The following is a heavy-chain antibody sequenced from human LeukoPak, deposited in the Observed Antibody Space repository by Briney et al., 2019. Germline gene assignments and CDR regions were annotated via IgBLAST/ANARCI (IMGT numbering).Heavy chain of an antibody. CDR1: GGSISSYY. J-gene: IGHJ4*02. CDR3: ASQRGYAYGFDY. V-gene: IGHV4-59*01. D-gene: IGHD5-18*01. CDR2: IYYSGNP. Sequence: SETLSLTCTVSGGSISSYYWSWIRQPPGKGLEWIGHIYYSGNPTYNPSLKSRFTISVDPSKNQVTLNVNSVTTADTAVYYCASQRGYAYGFDYWGQGTRVTVSP.